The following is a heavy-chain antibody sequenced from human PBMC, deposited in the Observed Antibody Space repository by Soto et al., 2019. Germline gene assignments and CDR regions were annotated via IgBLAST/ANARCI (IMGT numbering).Heavy chain of an antibody. CDR2: ISSTGRTI. D-gene: IGHD6-19*01. CDR3: ARSSSSGWECEN. Sequence: WGSWRLSCGASGFTFSNYYVSWIRQAPGKGLEWVSYISSTGRTIYYADSVKGRFTVSRDNAQNSLSLKLNSLRVEDTAVYYCARSSSSGWECENWGKENHVNDSP. CDR1: GFTFSNYY. V-gene: IGHV3-11*01. J-gene: IGHJ4*03.